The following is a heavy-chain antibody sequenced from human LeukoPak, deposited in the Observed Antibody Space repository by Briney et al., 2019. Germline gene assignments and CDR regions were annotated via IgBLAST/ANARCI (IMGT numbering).Heavy chain of an antibody. CDR2: ISYDGSNK. CDR1: GFTFSTYG. V-gene: IGHV3-30*18. CDR3: AKELPSGCSGGTCYSNYYYGMDV. Sequence: PGGSLRLSCAASGFTFSTYGIHWVRQAPGKGLEWVAVISYDGSNKYYADSVKGRFTIFRDNSKNTLYLQMNSLRPEDTAVYYCAKELPSGCSGGTCYSNYYYGMDVWGQGTTVTVSS. J-gene: IGHJ6*02. D-gene: IGHD2-15*01.